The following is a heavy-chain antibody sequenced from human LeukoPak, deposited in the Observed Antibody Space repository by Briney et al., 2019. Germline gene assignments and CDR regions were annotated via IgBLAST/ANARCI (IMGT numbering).Heavy chain of an antibody. V-gene: IGHV4-39*02. CDR2: FYNSEST. D-gene: IGHD3-10*01. J-gene: IGHJ6*03. Sequence: SETLSLTCTVSGDSISSPSYYWGWIRQPPGKGLEWIGSFYNSESTYYNPSLRSRLTISVDTSKNLFSLKLSSVTAADTAKFYWAGLRATGTGRGNRDVWGKGTTVIVSS. CDR3: AGLRATGTGRGNRDV. CDR1: GDSISSPSYY.